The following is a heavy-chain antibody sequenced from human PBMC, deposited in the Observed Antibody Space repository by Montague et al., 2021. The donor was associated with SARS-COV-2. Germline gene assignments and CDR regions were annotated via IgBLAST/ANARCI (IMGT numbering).Heavy chain of an antibody. CDR3: ARYEAVADAFDI. CDR1: GASISSHY. D-gene: IGHD6-19*01. J-gene: IGHJ3*02. CDR2: IYYSGTT. Sequence: SETLSLTCSVSGASISSHYWSWIRQSPGKGLEWIGYIYYSGTTIYNPSLESRVTISVDTSSNVFSLKLRSVTAADTAIYYCARYEAVADAFDIWGQGTVVNVS. V-gene: IGHV4-59*11.